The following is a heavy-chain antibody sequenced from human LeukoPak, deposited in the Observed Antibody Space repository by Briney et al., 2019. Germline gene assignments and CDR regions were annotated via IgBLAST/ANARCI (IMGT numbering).Heavy chain of an antibody. CDR2: IYYSGST. D-gene: IGHD3-22*01. Sequence: PSETLSLTCTVSGGSISSYYWSWIRQPPGKGLEWIGYIYYSGSTNYNPSLKSRVTISVDTSKNQFSLKLSSVTAADTAVYYCASLYYYDSSVGFDYWGQGTLVTVSS. V-gene: IGHV4-59*08. J-gene: IGHJ4*02. CDR1: GGSISSYY. CDR3: ASLYYYDSSVGFDY.